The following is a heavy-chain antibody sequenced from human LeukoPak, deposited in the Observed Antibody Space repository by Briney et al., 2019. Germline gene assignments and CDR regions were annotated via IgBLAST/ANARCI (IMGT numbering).Heavy chain of an antibody. Sequence: PGGSLRLSCAASGFTFSSYAMHWVRQAPGKGLEYVSAISSNGGSTYYANSVKGRFTISRDNSKNTLYLQMGSLKASDTAMYYCARHTPTRYCGSTSCYLLDYWGQGTLVTVSS. CDR1: GFTFSSYA. CDR2: ISSNGGST. D-gene: IGHD2-2*01. CDR3: ARHTPTRYCGSTSCYLLDY. V-gene: IGHV3-64*01. J-gene: IGHJ4*02.